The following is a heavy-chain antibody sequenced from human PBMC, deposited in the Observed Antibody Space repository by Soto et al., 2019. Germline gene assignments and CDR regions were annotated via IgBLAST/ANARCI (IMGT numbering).Heavy chain of an antibody. Sequence: QLQLQESGPGLVKPSETLSLTCTVSGGSISSSSYYWGWIRQPPGKGLEWIGSIYYSGSTFYNPSHKSRVTISVDKSKNQFSLKLSSVTAADTAVYYCATFYGDYVYYWGQGTLVTVSS. CDR2: IYYSGST. V-gene: IGHV4-39*01. D-gene: IGHD4-17*01. CDR1: GGSISSSSYY. J-gene: IGHJ4*02. CDR3: ATFYGDYVYY.